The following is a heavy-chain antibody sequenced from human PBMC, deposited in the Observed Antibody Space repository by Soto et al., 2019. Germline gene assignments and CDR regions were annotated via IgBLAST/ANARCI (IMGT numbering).Heavy chain of an antibody. V-gene: IGHV3-30*18. D-gene: IGHD6-6*01. CDR3: AKSRGWDRSSSGAFDY. Sequence: GGSLRLSCAASGFTFSSYGMHWVRQAPGKGLEWVAVISYDGSNKYYADSVKGRFTISRDNSKNTLYLQMNSLRAEDTAVYYCAKSRGWDRSSSGAFDYWGQGTLVTVSS. CDR2: ISYDGSNK. CDR1: GFTFSSYG. J-gene: IGHJ4*02.